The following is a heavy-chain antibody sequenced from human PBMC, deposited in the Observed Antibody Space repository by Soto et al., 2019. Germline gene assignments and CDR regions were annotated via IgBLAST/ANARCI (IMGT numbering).Heavy chain of an antibody. CDR3: AKGLTMVRGIGTMDV. V-gene: IGHV3-23*01. CDR2: ISGSGGST. Sequence: SLRLSCAASGFTFSSYAMSWVRQAPGKGLEWVSAISGSGGSTYYADSVKGRFTISRDNSKNTLYLQMNSLRAEDTAVYYCAKGLTMVRGIGTMDVWGQVTTVTVSS. D-gene: IGHD3-10*01. CDR1: GFTFSSYA. J-gene: IGHJ6*02.